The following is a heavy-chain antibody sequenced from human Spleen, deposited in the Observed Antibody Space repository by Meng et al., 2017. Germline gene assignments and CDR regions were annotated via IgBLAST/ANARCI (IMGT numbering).Heavy chain of an antibody. D-gene: IGHD6-19*01. CDR1: GFTFSTHS. Sequence: GESLKISCVASGFTFSTHSMYWVRQAPGKGLEWVSRLIGDGTFATYADSVKGRFTISRDNAKNALYLQMNNLRVEDTAVYYCARDLAVAGPVGWGQGTLVTVSS. CDR2: LIGDGTFA. J-gene: IGHJ4*02. V-gene: IGHV3-74*01. CDR3: ARDLAVAGPVG.